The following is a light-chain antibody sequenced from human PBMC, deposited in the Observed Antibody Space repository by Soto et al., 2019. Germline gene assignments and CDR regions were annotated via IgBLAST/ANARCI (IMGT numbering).Light chain of an antibody. Sequence: DIQLTQSPSVLSASVGDRVSISCRASQDIAHNLNWYQQKPGRAPKLLIFEKSTLLYGVPSRFSGSGSGTEFTLTISSLQTEDCATSVGQPYSAHPLPFGGGNRVESK. CDR2: EKS. J-gene: IGKJ4*01. CDR1: QDIAHN. CDR3: QPYSAHPLP. V-gene: IGKV1-9*01.